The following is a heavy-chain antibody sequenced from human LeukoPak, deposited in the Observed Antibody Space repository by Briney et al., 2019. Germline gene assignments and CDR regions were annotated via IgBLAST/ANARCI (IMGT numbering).Heavy chain of an antibody. D-gene: IGHD6-13*01. CDR1: DGSLSSSSYY. V-gene: IGHV4-39*01. J-gene: IGHJ4*02. CDR2: IYYSGST. Sequence: SETLSLTCTVSDGSLSSSSYYWGWIRQPPGKGLEWIGSIYYSGSTNYDPSLKSRVTISVDTSKKQFSLKLSSVTAADTAVYYCARQASGSSRLAYFDYWGQGTLVTVSS. CDR3: ARQASGSSRLAYFDY.